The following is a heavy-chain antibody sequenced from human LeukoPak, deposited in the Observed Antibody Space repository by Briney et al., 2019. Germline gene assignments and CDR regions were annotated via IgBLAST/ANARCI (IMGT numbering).Heavy chain of an antibody. D-gene: IGHD2-15*01. CDR1: GFTFSTYW. CDR2: ISSDASIT. J-gene: IGHJ4*02. CDR3: ATSARTYLGSSLDY. Sequence: GGSLRLSCAASGFTFSTYWMHWVRHDPGKGLVWVSRISSDASITSYADPVKGRFTISRDNAKNTLYLQMNSLRAEDTALYYCATSARTYLGSSLDYWGQGTLVTVSS. V-gene: IGHV3-74*01.